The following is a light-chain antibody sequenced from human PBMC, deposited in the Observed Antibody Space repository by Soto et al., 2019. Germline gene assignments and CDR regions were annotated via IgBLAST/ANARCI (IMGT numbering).Light chain of an antibody. V-gene: IGKV1-33*01. CDR3: QQFDNLPLT. Sequence: DIQMTQSPSSLSASVGDRVAISCQASQDISRFLNWFQQKPGKAPKLLIYEASNLETRVPSRFSGSGSGTDFTLTITSLQPEDVATYYCQQFDNLPLTFGPGTRLEIK. CDR1: QDISRF. CDR2: EAS. J-gene: IGKJ2*01.